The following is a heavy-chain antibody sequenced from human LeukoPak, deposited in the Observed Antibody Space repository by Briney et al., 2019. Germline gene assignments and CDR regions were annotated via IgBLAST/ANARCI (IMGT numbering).Heavy chain of an antibody. CDR1: GGTFSSYG. V-gene: IGHV1-69*13. J-gene: IGHJ4*02. CDR2: IIPIFGTA. Sequence: GASVKVSCKTSGGTFSSYGISWVRQAPGQGLEWMGGIIPIFGTANYAQKFQGRVTITADESTSTAYMELSSLRSEDTAVYYCAREAPQYYGSGSYSAPFFDYWGQGTLVTVSS. CDR3: AREAPQYYGSGSYSAPFFDY. D-gene: IGHD3-10*01.